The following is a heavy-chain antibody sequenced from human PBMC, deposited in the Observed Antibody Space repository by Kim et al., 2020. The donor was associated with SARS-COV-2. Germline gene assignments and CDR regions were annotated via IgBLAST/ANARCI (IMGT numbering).Heavy chain of an antibody. CDR1: GGSFSGYY. J-gene: IGHJ4*02. CDR2: INHSGST. CDR3: ARGRQGGPAKYYDYVWGSYRHTALDY. D-gene: IGHD3-16*02. V-gene: IGHV4-34*01. Sequence: SETLSLTCAVYGGSFSGYYWSWIRQPPGKGLEWIGEINHSGSTNYNPSLKSRVTISVDTSKNQFSLKLSSVTAADTAVYYCARGRQGGPAKYYDYVWGSYRHTALDYWGQGTLVTVSS.